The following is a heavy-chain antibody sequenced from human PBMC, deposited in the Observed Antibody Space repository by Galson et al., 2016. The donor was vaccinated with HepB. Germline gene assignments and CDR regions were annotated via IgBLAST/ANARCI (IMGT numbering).Heavy chain of an antibody. V-gene: IGHV3-11*01. D-gene: IGHD6-19*01. J-gene: IGHJ4*02. CDR1: GFPFSAYY. Sequence: SLRLSCAASGFPFSAYYMNWIRQAPGKGLEWVSYISTGSLNAYYAASVRGRFTVSRDNSKNTLFLQMNSLRAEDSAVYYCAKEGRQFSAPGLDLWGQGILVTVSS. CDR3: AKEGRQFSAPGLDL. CDR2: ISTGSLNA.